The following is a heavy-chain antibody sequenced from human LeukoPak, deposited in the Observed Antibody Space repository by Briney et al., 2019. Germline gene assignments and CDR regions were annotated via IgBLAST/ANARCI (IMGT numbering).Heavy chain of an antibody. Sequence: SETLSLTCTVSGASISSYFYTWIRQPPGKGLEWIGYIYYSGSTKYNPSLKSRVTILLDTPKNQFSLNLTSVTAADTAVYYCARHVTISGPYDASDIWGQGTMVTVSP. CDR1: GASISSYF. CDR2: IYYSGST. D-gene: IGHD5-24*01. J-gene: IGHJ3*02. V-gene: IGHV4-59*01. CDR3: ARHVTISGPYDASDI.